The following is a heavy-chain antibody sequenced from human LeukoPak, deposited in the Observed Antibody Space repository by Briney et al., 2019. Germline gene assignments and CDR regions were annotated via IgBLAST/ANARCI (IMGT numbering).Heavy chain of an antibody. CDR2: ISSSSSTI. D-gene: IGHD6-19*01. CDR1: GFTFSSYS. CDR3: ARDSGYSSGWYKSGNFDY. V-gene: IGHV3-48*02. Sequence: PGGSLRLSCAASGFTFSSYSMNWVRQAPGKGLEWVSYISSSSSTIYYADSVKGRFTISRDNAKNSLYLQMNSLRDEDTAVYYCARDSGYSSGWYKSGNFDYWGQGTLVTVSS. J-gene: IGHJ4*02.